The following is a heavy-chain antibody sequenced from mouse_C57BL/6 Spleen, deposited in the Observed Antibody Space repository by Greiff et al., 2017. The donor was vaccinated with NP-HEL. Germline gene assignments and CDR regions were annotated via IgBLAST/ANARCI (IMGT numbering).Heavy chain of an antibody. CDR1: GYTFTSYW. J-gene: IGHJ4*01. D-gene: IGHD2-10*02. Sequence: VQLQQPGAELVMPGASVKLSCKASGYTFTSYWMHWVKQRPGQGLEWIGEIDPSDSYTNYNQKFKGKSTLTVDKSSSTAYMQLSSLTSEDSAVYYFARWRGYGNSVYAMDYWGQGTSVTVSS. V-gene: IGHV1-69*01. CDR3: ARWRGYGNSVYAMDY. CDR2: IDPSDSYT.